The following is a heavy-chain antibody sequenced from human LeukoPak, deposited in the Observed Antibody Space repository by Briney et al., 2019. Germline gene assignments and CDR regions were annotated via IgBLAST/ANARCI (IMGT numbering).Heavy chain of an antibody. CDR1: GGSISSSSYY. J-gene: IGHJ4*02. V-gene: IGHV4-39*01. CDR3: ARLPKLGYCSSTSCQTLSY. CDR2: IYYSGST. Sequence: SEALSLTCTVSGGSISSSSYYWGWIRQPPGKGLEWIGSIYYSGSTYYNPSLKSRVTISVDTSKNQFSLKLSSVTAADTAVYYCARLPKLGYCSSTSCQTLSYWAQGTLVTVSS. D-gene: IGHD2-2*01.